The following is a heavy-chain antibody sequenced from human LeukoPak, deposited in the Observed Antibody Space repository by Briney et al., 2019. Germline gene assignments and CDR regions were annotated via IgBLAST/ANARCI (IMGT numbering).Heavy chain of an antibody. CDR3: ATSINIAAAGTSGFDY. J-gene: IGHJ4*02. CDR1: GFTFSSYG. CDR2: IWYGGSNK. V-gene: IGHV3-33*08. D-gene: IGHD6-13*01. Sequence: GGSLRLSCAASGFTFSSYGMHWVRQAPGKGLEWVAVIWYGGSNKYYADSVKGRFTISRDNSKNTLYLQMNSLRAEDTAVYYCATSINIAAAGTSGFDYWGQGTLVTVSS.